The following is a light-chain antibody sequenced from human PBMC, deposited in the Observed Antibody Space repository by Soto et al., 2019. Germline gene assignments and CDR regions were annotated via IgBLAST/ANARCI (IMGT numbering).Light chain of an antibody. Sequence: DIQLTQSPSFLSASVGDRVTITCRASQGISSSLAWYQQKPGKAPKLLIYAASTFQSGVPSRFSGSGSGTEFTLTISSLQPEDVATYFCQQLSSYPRTFGQGTKVEMK. CDR3: QQLSSYPRT. CDR1: QGISSS. CDR2: AAS. J-gene: IGKJ1*01. V-gene: IGKV1-9*01.